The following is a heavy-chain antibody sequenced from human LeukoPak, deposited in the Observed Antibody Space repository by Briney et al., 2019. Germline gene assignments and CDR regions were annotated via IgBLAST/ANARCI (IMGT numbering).Heavy chain of an antibody. D-gene: IGHD1-1*01. CDR3: ARGPPRGKYYYMDV. J-gene: IGHJ6*03. CDR1: GFTFSSFD. V-gene: IGHV3-13*01. CDR2: IGTASDT. Sequence: GGSLRLSCAASGFTFSSFDMHWVRQPTGQGLEWVSTIGTASDTYYPGSVEGRFTLSRDNTKNSLYLQMNSLTAGDTAVYYCARGPPRGKYYYMDVWGKGTTVTVSS.